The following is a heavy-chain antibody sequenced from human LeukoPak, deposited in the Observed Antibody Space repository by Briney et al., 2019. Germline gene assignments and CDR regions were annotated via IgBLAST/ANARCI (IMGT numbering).Heavy chain of an antibody. V-gene: IGHV3-23*01. CDR3: AKDRSSGWYPEA. CDR2: ISGSGGST. J-gene: IGHJ5*02. D-gene: IGHD6-19*01. CDR1: GFTFSSYA. Sequence: GGSLRLSCAASGFTFSSYAMSWVRQAPGKGLEWVSAISGSGGSTYYADSVKGRFTISRDNSENTLYLQMNSLRAEDTAVYYCAKDRSSGWYPEAWGQGTLVTVSS.